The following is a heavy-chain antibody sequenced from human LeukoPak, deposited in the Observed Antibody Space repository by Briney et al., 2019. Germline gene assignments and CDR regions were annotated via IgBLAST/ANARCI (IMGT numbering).Heavy chain of an antibody. J-gene: IGHJ5*02. Sequence: SETLSLTCTVYGGSFSGYYWSWIRQSPGKGLEWIGEMNHSGSINYNPSLKSRVTISVDTSKNQFSLKLSSVTAADTAVYYCARGYQLLWGGWFDPWGQGTLATVPS. CDR2: MNHSGSI. V-gene: IGHV4-34*01. CDR1: GGSFSGYY. D-gene: IGHD2-2*01. CDR3: ARGYQLLWGGWFDP.